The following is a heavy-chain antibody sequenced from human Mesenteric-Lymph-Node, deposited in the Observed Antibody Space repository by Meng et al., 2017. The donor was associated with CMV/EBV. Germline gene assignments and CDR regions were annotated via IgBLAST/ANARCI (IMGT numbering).Heavy chain of an antibody. CDR3: SREYSSRFDP. V-gene: IGHV6-1*01. Sequence: ISGDSVSNNGAAWNWIRQSPSRGLEWLGRTYYRSKWYNEYAVSVKSRITINPDTSKNQFSLQLNSVTPEDTAVYYCSREYSSRFDPWGQGTLVTVSS. CDR1: GDSVSNNGAA. CDR2: TYYRSKWYN. D-gene: IGHD2-21*01. J-gene: IGHJ5*02.